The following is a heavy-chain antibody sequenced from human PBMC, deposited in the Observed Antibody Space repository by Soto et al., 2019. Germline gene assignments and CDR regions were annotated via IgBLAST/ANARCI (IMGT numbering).Heavy chain of an antibody. J-gene: IGHJ5*02. CDR2: FDPEDGET. D-gene: IGHD3-3*01. V-gene: IGHV1-24*01. CDR3: ATVRDFWSGYYFVGWFDP. Sequence: ASVKVSCKVSGYTLTELSMHWVRQAPGKGLEWMGGFDPEDGETIYAQKFQGRVTMTEDTSTDTAYMELGSLRSEDTAVYYCATVRDFWSGYYFVGWFDPWGQGTLVTV. CDR1: GYTLTELS.